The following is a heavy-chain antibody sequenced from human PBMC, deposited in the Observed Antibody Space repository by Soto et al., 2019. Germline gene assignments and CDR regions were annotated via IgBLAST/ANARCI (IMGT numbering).Heavy chain of an antibody. Sequence: SVKVSCKASGGTFSSYAISWVRQAPGQGLEWMGGIIPIFGTANYAQKFQGRVTITADESTSTAYMELSSLRSEDTAVYYCARVVTYYYDSSGYPTWGQGTLVTVSS. J-gene: IGHJ5*02. CDR1: GGTFSSYA. CDR2: IIPIFGTA. V-gene: IGHV1-69*13. CDR3: ARVVTYYYDSSGYPT. D-gene: IGHD3-22*01.